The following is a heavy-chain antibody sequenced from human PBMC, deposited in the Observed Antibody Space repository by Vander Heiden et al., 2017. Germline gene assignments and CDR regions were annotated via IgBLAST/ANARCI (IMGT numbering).Heavy chain of an antibody. V-gene: IGHV3-53*01. D-gene: IGHD6-19*01. CDR1: GFTVRSNY. CDR2: IYSGGST. J-gene: IGHJ4*02. CDR3: ARRRSRGGLADY. Sequence: EVQLVESGGGLIQPGGSLRLSCAPSGFTVRSNYMGWVRQAPGKGLEWVSVIYSGGSTSYADSVKGRFTISRDNSKNTLYLQMNSLRAEDTAVYYCARRRSRGGLADYWGQGTLVTVSS.